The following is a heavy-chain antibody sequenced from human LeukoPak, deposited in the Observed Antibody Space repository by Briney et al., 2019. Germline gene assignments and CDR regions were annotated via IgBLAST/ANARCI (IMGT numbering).Heavy chain of an antibody. CDR2: ISGSGGST. V-gene: IGHV3-23*01. CDR1: GFTFSSYA. Sequence: PGGSLRLSCAASGFTFSSYAMSWVRQAPGKGPEWVSAISGSGGSTYYADSVKGRFTISRDSSKNTLYLQMNSLRAEDTAVYYCAKEGGTMIVVEDYFDYWGQGTLVTVSS. CDR3: AKEGGTMIVVEDYFDY. D-gene: IGHD3-22*01. J-gene: IGHJ4*02.